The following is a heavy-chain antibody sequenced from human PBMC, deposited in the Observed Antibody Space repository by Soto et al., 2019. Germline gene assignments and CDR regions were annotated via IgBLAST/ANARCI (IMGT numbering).Heavy chain of an antibody. CDR1: GYSFTSYW. CDR2: IYPGDSDT. D-gene: IGHD3-9*01. Sequence: GESLKISCRGSGYSFTSYWIGWVRQMPGKGLEWMGIIYPGDSDTRYSPSFQGQVTISADKSISTAYLQWSSLKASDTAMYYCARHLPYYYILTGHPQGDAFDIWGQGTMVTVSS. V-gene: IGHV5-51*01. J-gene: IGHJ3*02. CDR3: ARHLPYYYILTGHPQGDAFDI.